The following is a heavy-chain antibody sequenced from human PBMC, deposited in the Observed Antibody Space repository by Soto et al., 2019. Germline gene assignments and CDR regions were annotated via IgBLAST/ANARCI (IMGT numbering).Heavy chain of an antibody. J-gene: IGHJ4*02. V-gene: IGHV1-18*04. CDR1: GYTFTSYG. Sequence: AAVKVSCKASGYTFTSYGISWVRQAPGQGLEWMGWISAYNGNTNYAQKLQGRVTMTTDTSTSTAYMELTSLRSDDTAVYYCARFQLGPKIDSASYSYWGQGTLVTVSS. D-gene: IGHD1-26*01. CDR2: ISAYNGNT. CDR3: ARFQLGPKIDSASYSY.